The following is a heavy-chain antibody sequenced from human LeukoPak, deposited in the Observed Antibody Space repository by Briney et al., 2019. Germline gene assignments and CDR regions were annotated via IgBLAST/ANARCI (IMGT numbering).Heavy chain of an antibody. CDR3: ARRYYYGSGTSNYYYYGMDV. D-gene: IGHD3-10*01. J-gene: IGHJ6*02. V-gene: IGHV3-30-3*01. CDR2: ISYDGSNK. Sequence: GRSLRLSCAASGFTFSNYAMHWVRQAPGKGLEWVALISYDGSNKYYADSVKGRFTISRDYSKNTLYLQMNSLRAEDTAVYYCARRYYYGSGTSNYYYYGMDVWGQGTTVTVSS. CDR1: GFTFSNYA.